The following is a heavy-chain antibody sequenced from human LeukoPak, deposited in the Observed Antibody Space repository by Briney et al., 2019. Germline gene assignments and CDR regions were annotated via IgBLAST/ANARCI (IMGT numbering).Heavy chain of an antibody. V-gene: IGHV3-30*18. J-gene: IGHJ4*02. CDR2: ISYDGLNK. CDR1: GLTFSNYG. D-gene: IGHD5-12*01. CDR3: AKGVRSGYDRLGY. Sequence: PGGSLRLSCAASGLTFSNYGIHWVRQAPGKGLEWVAVISYDGLNKNYADSVKGRFTISRDNSKNTLYLQMNSLRVEDTAVYYCAKGVRSGYDRLGYWGQGTLVTVSS.